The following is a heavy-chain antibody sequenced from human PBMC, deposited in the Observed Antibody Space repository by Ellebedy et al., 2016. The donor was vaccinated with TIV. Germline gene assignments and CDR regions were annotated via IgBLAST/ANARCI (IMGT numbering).Heavy chain of an antibody. J-gene: IGHJ4*02. CDR2: ISYDESNK. CDR3: ARSLAMVRGVTDY. D-gene: IGHD3-10*01. Sequence: GESLKISCAASGFTFSTYVMHWVRQAPGKGLEWVAVISYDESNKYYADSVKGRFTISRDNSKNTLYLQMNSLRAKDTAVNYCARSLAMVRGVTDYWGQGTLVTVSS. CDR1: GFTFSTYV. V-gene: IGHV3-30*04.